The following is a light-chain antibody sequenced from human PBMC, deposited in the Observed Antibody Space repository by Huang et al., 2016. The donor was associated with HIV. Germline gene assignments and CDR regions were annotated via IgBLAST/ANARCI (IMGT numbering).Light chain of an antibody. CDR2: WAS. Sequence: DIVMTQSPDSLSVSLGARATISCKSSQPVLNSSNNKNYLAWYKQKPGQPPNLLIFWASSREAGVPDRFSGSGSGTDFTLTINGLQPEDVAVYYCQQYYNTPRTFGPGTKVDI. J-gene: IGKJ3*01. V-gene: IGKV4-1*01. CDR3: QQYYNTPRT. CDR1: QPVLNSSNNKNY.